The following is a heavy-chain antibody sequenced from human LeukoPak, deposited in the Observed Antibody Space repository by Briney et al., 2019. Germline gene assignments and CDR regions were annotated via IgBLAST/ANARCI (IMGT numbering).Heavy chain of an antibody. CDR3: ATTNCGGDCFPAW. J-gene: IGHJ4*02. CDR1: GGSISSTAYY. Sequence: SETLSHTCTVSGGSISSTAYYWGWIRQPPGKGLEWIGSIYYSGSTYYSPSLKSRITISVDTSKNRFSLKLSSVTAADTAVYYCATTNCGGDCFPAWWGQGTWATVSS. V-gene: IGHV4-39*01. CDR2: IYYSGST. D-gene: IGHD2-21*02.